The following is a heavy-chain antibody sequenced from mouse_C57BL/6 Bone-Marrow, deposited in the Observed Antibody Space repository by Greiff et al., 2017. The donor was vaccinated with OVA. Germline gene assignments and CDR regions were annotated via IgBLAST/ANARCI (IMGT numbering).Heavy chain of an antibody. CDR3: ARLDAMDY. V-gene: IGHV5-12*01. CDR1: GFTFSDFY. J-gene: IGHJ4*01. CDR2: ISNGGGST. Sequence: DVQLQESGGGLVQPGGSLKLSCAASGFTFSDFYMYWIRQTPEKRLEWVAYISNGGGSTYYPDTVKGRFTISRDNAKNTLYLQMSRLKSEDTAMYYCARLDAMDYWCQGTSVTVSS.